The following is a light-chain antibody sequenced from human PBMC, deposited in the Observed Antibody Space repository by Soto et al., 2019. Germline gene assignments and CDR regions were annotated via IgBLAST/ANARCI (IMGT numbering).Light chain of an antibody. Sequence: DIQMTQSPASLAASVGDRVIITCRASHFINFYLNWYQQKPGKAPKLLIYGASSLLSGVPSRFSGSGSGTDFTLTIDSLQVEDFATYYCQQSHSTPPTFSQGTRLEIK. CDR1: HFINFY. V-gene: IGKV1-39*01. CDR2: GAS. J-gene: IGKJ5*01. CDR3: QQSHSTPPT.